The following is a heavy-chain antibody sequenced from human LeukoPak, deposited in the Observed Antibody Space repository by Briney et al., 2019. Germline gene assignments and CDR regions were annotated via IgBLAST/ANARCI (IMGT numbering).Heavy chain of an antibody. CDR1: GGSFSGYY. Sequence: SETLSLTCAVYGGSFSGYYWGWIRQPPGRGLEWIANIYYSGSAYYSPSLKSRVTVSIDTSKNQFSLKLNSVTAADTAVYYCARQSTIAAARIDPWGQGTLVTVSS. D-gene: IGHD6-25*01. J-gene: IGHJ5*02. CDR3: ARQSTIAAARIDP. CDR2: IYYSGSA. V-gene: IGHV4-34*01.